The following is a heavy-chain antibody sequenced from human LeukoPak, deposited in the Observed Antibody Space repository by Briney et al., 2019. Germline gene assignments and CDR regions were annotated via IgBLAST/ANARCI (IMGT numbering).Heavy chain of an antibody. CDR1: GFTFSSYW. CDR2: INSDGSSP. V-gene: IGHV3-74*01. J-gene: IGHJ6*03. D-gene: IGHD6-13*01. Sequence: GGSLRLSCAASGFTFSSYWVSWVRQAPGKGLVWVSRINSDGSSPTYADSVKGRFTISRDNAKNTLYLQMNSLRAEDTAVYYCARVGGSSWGYFYYHMDVWGKGTAVTVSS. CDR3: ARVGGSSWGYFYYHMDV.